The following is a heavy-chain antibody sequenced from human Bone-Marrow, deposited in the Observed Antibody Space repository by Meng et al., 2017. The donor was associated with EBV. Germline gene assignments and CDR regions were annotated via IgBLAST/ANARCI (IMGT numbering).Heavy chain of an antibody. J-gene: IGHJ4*02. Sequence: GVGKPSQSSCLTCAFSCGVLRSGGYSRSVVRQPPGKRREGIGYIYHSESTDYNPSLTRRETISVDRSKNQFSLKLSSVTAADTAVKYWASSACSSTSCYPRYWGQGTLVTVSS. D-gene: IGHD2-2*01. CDR1: CGVLRSGGYS. V-gene: IGHV4-30-2*01. CDR3: ASSACSSTSCYPRY. CDR2: IYHSEST.